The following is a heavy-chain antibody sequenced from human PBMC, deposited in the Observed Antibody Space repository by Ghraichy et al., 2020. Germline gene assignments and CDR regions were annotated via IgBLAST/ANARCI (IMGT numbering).Heavy chain of an antibody. Sequence: SETLSLTCTVSGGSISSYYWSWIRQPPGKGLEWIGYIYTSGSTNYNPSLKSRVTISVDTSKNQFSLKLSSVTAADTAVYYCARRGDYGGDYFDYWGQGTLVTVSS. V-gene: IGHV4-4*09. D-gene: IGHD4-17*01. J-gene: IGHJ4*02. CDR1: GGSISSYY. CDR2: IYTSGST. CDR3: ARRGDYGGDYFDY.